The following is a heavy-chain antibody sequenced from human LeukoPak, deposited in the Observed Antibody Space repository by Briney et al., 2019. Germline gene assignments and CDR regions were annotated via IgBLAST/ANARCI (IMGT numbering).Heavy chain of an antibody. J-gene: IGHJ3*02. Sequence: GGSLRLSCAASGFTFSNYAMSWVRQAPGKGLEWVSVISGNGGSTYYADSVKGRFTISRDNSKKTVSLQMNSLRAEDTAVYYCAKDIVVVPAAGDAFDIWGQGTMVTVSS. CDR1: GFTFSNYA. V-gene: IGHV3-23*01. CDR3: AKDIVVVPAAGDAFDI. CDR2: ISGNGGST. D-gene: IGHD2-2*01.